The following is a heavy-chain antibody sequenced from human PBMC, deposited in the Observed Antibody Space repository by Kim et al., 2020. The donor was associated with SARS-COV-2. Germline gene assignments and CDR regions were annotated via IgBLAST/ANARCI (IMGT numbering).Heavy chain of an antibody. CDR3: AKVQYGGNTDYWYFDL. CDR2: ISYDGSNK. V-gene: IGHV3-30*18. J-gene: IGHJ2*01. Sequence: GGSLRLSCAASGFTFSSYGMHWVRQAPGKGLEWVAVISYDGSNKYFADSVKGRFTISRDNSKNTLYLQTNSLRAEDTAVYYCAKVQYGGNTDYWYFDLWGRGTLVTVSS. CDR1: GFTFSSYG. D-gene: IGHD2-15*01.